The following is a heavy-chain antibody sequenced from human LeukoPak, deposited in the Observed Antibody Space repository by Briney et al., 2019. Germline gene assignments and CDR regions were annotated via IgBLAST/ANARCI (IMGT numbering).Heavy chain of an antibody. J-gene: IGHJ4*02. CDR3: ARDGIAAAGTPLDY. Sequence: PGGSLRLSCAASGFTFSSYSMNWVRQAPGKGLEWVSSISSSSYIYYADSVKGRFTISRDNAKNSLYLQMNSLRAEDTAVYYCARDGIAAAGTPLDYWGQGTLVTVSP. CDR1: GFTFSSYS. D-gene: IGHD6-13*01. V-gene: IGHV3-21*01. CDR2: ISSSSYI.